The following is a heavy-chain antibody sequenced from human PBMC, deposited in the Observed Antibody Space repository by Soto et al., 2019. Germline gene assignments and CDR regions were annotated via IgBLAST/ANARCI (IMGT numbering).Heavy chain of an antibody. D-gene: IGHD3-10*01. CDR1: GGSISSSNW. V-gene: IGHV4-4*02. J-gene: IGHJ4*02. CDR2: IYHSGNT. CDR3: ASRWGEGRVDY. Sequence: QVQLQESGPGLVKPSGTLSLTCAVSGGSISSSNWWSWVRQPPGKGLEWIGEIYHSGNTNYNPSRKRRVTMAVDKSRTQCSLKLSSVTAADTAVYYCASRWGEGRVDYWGQGTLVTVSS.